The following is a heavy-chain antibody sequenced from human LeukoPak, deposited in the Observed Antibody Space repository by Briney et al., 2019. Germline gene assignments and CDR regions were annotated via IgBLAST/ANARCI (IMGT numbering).Heavy chain of an antibody. V-gene: IGHV4-38-2*02. CDR3: ARGGYDYVWGSYRYPFDY. Sequence: SETLSLTCTVSGYSISSGYYWGWIRQPPGKGLEWIGSIYHSGSTYYNPSLKSRVTISVDTSKNQFSLKLSSVTAADTAVYYCARGGYDYVWGSYRYPFDYWGQGTLVTVSS. J-gene: IGHJ4*02. CDR1: GYSISSGYY. D-gene: IGHD3-16*02. CDR2: IYHSGST.